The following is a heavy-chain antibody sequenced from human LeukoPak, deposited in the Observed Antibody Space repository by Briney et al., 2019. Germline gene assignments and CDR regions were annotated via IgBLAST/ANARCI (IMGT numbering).Heavy chain of an antibody. J-gene: IGHJ4*02. CDR2: IYHSGST. V-gene: IGHV4-38-2*01. Sequence: SETLSHTCAVSGYSISSGYYWGWIRQPPGKGLEWIGSIYHSGSTYYNPSLKSRVTISVDTSKNQFSLKLSSVTAADTAVYYCARLMPRNFDYWGQGTLVTVSS. D-gene: IGHD2-8*01. CDR1: GYSISSGYY. CDR3: ARLMPRNFDY.